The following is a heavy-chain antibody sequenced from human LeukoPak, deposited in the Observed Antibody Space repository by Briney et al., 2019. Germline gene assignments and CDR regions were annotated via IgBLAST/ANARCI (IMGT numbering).Heavy chain of an antibody. V-gene: IGHV1-2*02. CDR2: INPNNGGT. CDR3: ARGLSGPYYYYYMDV. J-gene: IGHJ6*03. Sequence: ASVKVACKASGFTFTVYNIHWVRQAPGQGLEWMGWINPNNGGTNYAQKFQGRVTMTRDTSISTAYMELSRLRSDDTAVYYCARGLSGPYYYYYMDVWGKGTTVTVSS. D-gene: IGHD2-15*01. CDR1: GFTFTVYN.